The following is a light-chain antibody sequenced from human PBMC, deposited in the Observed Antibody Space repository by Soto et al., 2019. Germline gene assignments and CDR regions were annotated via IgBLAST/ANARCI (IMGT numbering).Light chain of an antibody. J-gene: IGLJ3*02. CDR2: GNR. Sequence: QSVLTQPPSVSGAPGQRVTISCTGNSSNLGAGYDVHWYQQLPGAAPKLVIFGNRNRPSGVPERFSGSKSGTSASLAITGLQAEDEADYSGPAYVYRLTASVSGGGTKHTVL. V-gene: IGLV1-40*01. CDR1: SSNLGAGYD. CDR3: PAYVYRLTASV.